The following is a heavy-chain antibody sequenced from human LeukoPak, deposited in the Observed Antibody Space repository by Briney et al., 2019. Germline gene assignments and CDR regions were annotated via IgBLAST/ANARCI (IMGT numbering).Heavy chain of an antibody. V-gene: IGHV3-33*06. CDR3: AKVTGDYYDTSGTFDY. CDR1: GFIFSSYG. Sequence: GRSLRLSCAASGFIFSSYGMHWVRQAPGKGLEWVARIWHDGSNDDYADSVKGRFTISRDNSKNTLYLQMNSLRAEDTAIYYCAKVTGDYYDTSGTFDYWGQGTLVTVSS. CDR2: IWHDGSND. D-gene: IGHD3-22*01. J-gene: IGHJ4*02.